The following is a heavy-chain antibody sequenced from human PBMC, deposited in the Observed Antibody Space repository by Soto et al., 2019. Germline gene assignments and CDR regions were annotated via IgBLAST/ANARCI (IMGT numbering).Heavy chain of an antibody. CDR2: VSPNTGTT. J-gene: IGHJ5*02. Sequence: QVQLVQSGAEVKKPGASVKVSCKASGYTFTSYDINWVRQATGQGLEWMGWVSPNTGTTGYAQKVQGSVTMTRNTSIRTAYMELSSLRSDDTAVYYCARIPVSRARNWFDPWGQGTLVTVSS. D-gene: IGHD2-21*01. CDR1: GYTFTSYD. CDR3: ARIPVSRARNWFDP. V-gene: IGHV1-8*01.